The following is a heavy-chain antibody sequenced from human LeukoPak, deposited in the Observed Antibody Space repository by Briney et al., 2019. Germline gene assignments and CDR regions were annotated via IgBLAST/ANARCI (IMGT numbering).Heavy chain of an antibody. Sequence: PGGSLRLSCAASGFTFSSYSMNWVRQAPGKGLEWVSSISSSSSYIYYADSVKGRFTISRDNAKNSLYLQMNSLRAEDTAVYYCARGEDIVVVPAAMVVRGVTFDYWGQGTLVTVSS. CDR2: ISSSSSYI. V-gene: IGHV3-21*01. CDR1: GFTFSSYS. CDR3: ARGEDIVVVPAAMVVRGVTFDY. D-gene: IGHD2-2*01. J-gene: IGHJ4*02.